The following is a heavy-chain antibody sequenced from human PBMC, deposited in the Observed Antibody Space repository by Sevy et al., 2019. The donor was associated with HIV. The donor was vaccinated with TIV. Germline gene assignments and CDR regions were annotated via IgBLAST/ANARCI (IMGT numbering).Heavy chain of an antibody. CDR2: IYKTAST. CDR3: ARVLRGQLWYSGSLGGYYYHMDV. V-gene: IGHV4-61*01. D-gene: IGHD3-16*01. J-gene: IGHJ6*03. Sequence: SETLSLSCSVSGGSVSSGTYYWSWIRQPPGKGLEWIGHIYKTASTNCKLSLQSRVTISVDTSTNQFSLRLRSVTAADTAVYYCARVLRGQLWYSGSLGGYYYHMDVWGKGTTVTVSS. CDR1: GGSVSSGTYY.